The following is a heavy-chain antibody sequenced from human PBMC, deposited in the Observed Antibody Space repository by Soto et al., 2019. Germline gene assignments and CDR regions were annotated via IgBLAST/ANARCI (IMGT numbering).Heavy chain of an antibody. J-gene: IGHJ4*02. CDR1: GGSISSYY. CDR2: IYYSGRT. V-gene: IGHV4-59*01. Sequence: QVQLQESGPGLVKPSETLSLTYTVSGGSISSYYWSWIRQPPGKGLEWIGYIYYSGRTNYNPSLTSRVPISVATSKNQFSLKLSSVTAADTAVYYCARAKSMAGVVYWGQGTLVTVSS. CDR3: ARAKSMAGVVY. D-gene: IGHD6-6*01.